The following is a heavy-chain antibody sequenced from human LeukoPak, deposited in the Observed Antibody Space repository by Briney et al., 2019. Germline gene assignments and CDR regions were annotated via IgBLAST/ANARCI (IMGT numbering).Heavy chain of an antibody. V-gene: IGHV3-7*01. CDR1: GFTFSSYW. Sequence: GGSLRLSCAASGFTFSSYWMSWVRQAPGKGLEWVANIKQDGSEKYYVDSVKGRFTISRDNAKNSLYLQMNSLRVEDTAVYYCARQDYFDSSVLDYWGQGTLVTVSS. J-gene: IGHJ4*02. CDR3: ARQDYFDSSVLDY. D-gene: IGHD3-22*01. CDR2: IKQDGSEK.